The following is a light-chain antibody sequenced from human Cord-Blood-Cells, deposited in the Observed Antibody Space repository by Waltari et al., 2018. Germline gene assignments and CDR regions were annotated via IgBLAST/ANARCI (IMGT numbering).Light chain of an antibody. V-gene: IGKV1-39*01. CDR1: QSISSY. Sequence: DIQMTQSPSSLSASVGDRVTITCRASQSISSYLNWYQQKPGKAPKLLIYAESSLQSGVPSRFSGSGSGTDVTLTISSLQPEDFATYYCQQSYSTWTFGQGTKVEIK. J-gene: IGKJ1*01. CDR2: AES. CDR3: QQSYSTWT.